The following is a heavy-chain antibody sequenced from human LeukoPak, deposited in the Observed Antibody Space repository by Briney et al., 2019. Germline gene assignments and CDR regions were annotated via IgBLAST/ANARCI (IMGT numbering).Heavy chain of an antibody. V-gene: IGHV4-39*07. J-gene: IGHJ5*02. D-gene: IGHD6-6*01. Sequence: KSSETLSLTCTVSGGSISISRYYWGWSRQTPGKGLEWIASLSESGSTYYNPSRRSRLSISVDTSKNQFSLKLISVNAADTAVYYCAAMYTSSHSWGQGTLVTVSS. CDR3: AAMYTSSHS. CDR2: LSESGST. CDR1: GGSISISRYY.